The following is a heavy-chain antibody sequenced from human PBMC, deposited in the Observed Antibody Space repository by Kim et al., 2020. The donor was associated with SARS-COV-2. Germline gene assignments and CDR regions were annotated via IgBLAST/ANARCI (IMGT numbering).Heavy chain of an antibody. J-gene: IGHJ5*02. V-gene: IGHV4-34*01. Sequence: SETLSLTCAVYGGSFSGYYWSWIRQPPGKGLEWIGEINHSGSTNYNPSLKSRVTISVDTSENQFSLKLSSVTAADTAVYYCARAAYSSSWYGARNWFDPWGQGTLVTVSS. CDR1: GGSFSGYY. CDR2: INHSGST. CDR3: ARAAYSSSWYGARNWFDP. D-gene: IGHD6-13*01.